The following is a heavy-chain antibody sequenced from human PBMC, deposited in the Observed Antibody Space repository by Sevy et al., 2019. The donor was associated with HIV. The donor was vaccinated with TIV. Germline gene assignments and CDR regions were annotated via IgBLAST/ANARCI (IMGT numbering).Heavy chain of an antibody. J-gene: IGHJ4*02. D-gene: IGHD2-2*02. CDR2: ISGSGGST. V-gene: IGHV3-23*01. CDR3: AKGSSTSCYRPTFDY. Sequence: GGSLRLSCAASGFTFSSYAMSWVRQAPGKGVEWVSAISGSGGSTYYADSVKGRFTISRDNSKNTLYLQMNSLRAEDTAVYYCAKGSSTSCYRPTFDYWGQGTLVTVSS. CDR1: GFTFSSYA.